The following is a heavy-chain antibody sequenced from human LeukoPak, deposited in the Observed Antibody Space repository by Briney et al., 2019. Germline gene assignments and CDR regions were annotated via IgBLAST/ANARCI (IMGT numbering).Heavy chain of an antibody. V-gene: IGHV3-48*01. D-gene: IGHD4-17*01. Sequence: GGSLRLSCAASGFTFSRYSMNWVRQAPGKGLEWVSYISSSGGTIYYADSVKGRFTISRDNAENSLYLQMNSLRAEDTAVYYCARLGTTVTHFDYWGQGTLVTVSS. CDR3: ARLGTTVTHFDY. CDR1: GFTFSRYS. J-gene: IGHJ4*02. CDR2: ISSSGGTI.